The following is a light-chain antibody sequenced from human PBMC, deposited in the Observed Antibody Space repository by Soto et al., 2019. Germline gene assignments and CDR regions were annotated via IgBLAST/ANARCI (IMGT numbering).Light chain of an antibody. CDR3: QSYDSSLSDV. J-gene: IGLJ1*01. V-gene: IGLV1-40*01. Sequence: QSVLTQPPSVSGAPGQRVSISCTGSSSNIGAGYDVHWYQQLPGTAPKLLIYGNNNRPSGVPDRFSGSKSVTSASLAITGVQAEDEADYYCQSYDSSLSDVFGTGTKLTVL. CDR2: GNN. CDR1: SSNIGAGYD.